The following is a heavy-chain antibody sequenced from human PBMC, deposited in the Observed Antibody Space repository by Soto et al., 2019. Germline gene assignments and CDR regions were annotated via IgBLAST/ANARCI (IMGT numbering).Heavy chain of an antibody. Sequence: GGSLRLSCAASGFTFSSYGMHWVRQAPGKGLEWVAVIWYDGSNKYYADSVKGRFTISRDNSKNTLYLQMNSLRAEDTAVYYCARDPRDIVVVPAAPRHGEAWWFDPWGQGTLVTVSS. CDR2: IWYDGSNK. J-gene: IGHJ5*02. V-gene: IGHV3-33*01. CDR1: GFTFSSYG. D-gene: IGHD2-2*01. CDR3: ARDPRDIVVVPAAPRHGEAWWFDP.